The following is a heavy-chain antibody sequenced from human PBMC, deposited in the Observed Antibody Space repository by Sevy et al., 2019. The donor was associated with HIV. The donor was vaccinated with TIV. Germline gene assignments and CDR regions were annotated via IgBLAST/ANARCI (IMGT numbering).Heavy chain of an antibody. Sequence: GGSLRLSCAASGFTFSNAWMSWVRQAPGKGLEWVGRIRSKVDGGTTDYAAPVKGRFTISRDDSKNTLHLQMNSLQTEDTAVYYCTNDYNEYRYAFDIWGQGTMVTVSS. CDR3: TNDYNEYRYAFDI. CDR1: GFTFSNAW. V-gene: IGHV3-15*01. D-gene: IGHD4-4*01. J-gene: IGHJ3*02. CDR2: IRSKVDGGTT.